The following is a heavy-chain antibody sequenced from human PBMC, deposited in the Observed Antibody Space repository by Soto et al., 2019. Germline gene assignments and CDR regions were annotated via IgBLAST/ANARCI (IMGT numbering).Heavy chain of an antibody. CDR3: ASPSYKVVPAATYSGRHYYHGMDV. Sequence: GASVKVSCKASGGTFSSYAISWVRQAPGQGLEWMGGIIPIFGTANYAQKFQGRVTITADESTSTAYMELSSLRSEDTAVYYCASPSYKVVPAATYSGRHYYHGMDVWGQGTTVTVSS. D-gene: IGHD2-2*01. V-gene: IGHV1-69*13. CDR2: IIPIFGTA. J-gene: IGHJ6*02. CDR1: GGTFSSYA.